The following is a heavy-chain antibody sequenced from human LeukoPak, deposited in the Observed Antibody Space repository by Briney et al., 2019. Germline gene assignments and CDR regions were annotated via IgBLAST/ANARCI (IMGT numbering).Heavy chain of an antibody. CDR3: AKDWGYSGYWFDY. V-gene: IGHV3-21*01. D-gene: IGHD5-12*01. CDR2: ISSSSSYI. Sequence: GGSLRLSCAASGFTFSRYSMNWVRQAPGKGLEWVSSISSSSSYIYYADSVKGRFTISRDNSKNTLYLQMNSLRTEDTAVYYCAKDWGYSGYWFDYWGQGTLVTVSS. CDR1: GFTFSRYS. J-gene: IGHJ4*02.